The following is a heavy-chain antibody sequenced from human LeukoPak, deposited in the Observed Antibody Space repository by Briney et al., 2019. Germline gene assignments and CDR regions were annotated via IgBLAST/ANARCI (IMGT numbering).Heavy chain of an antibody. J-gene: IGHJ4*02. V-gene: IGHV4-39*01. CDR3: ARLQNSYGTHVDY. Sequence: SETLSLTCTVSGGSISSSSYYWGWIRQPPGKGLEWIGSIYYSGSTYYNPSLKSRVTISVDTSKNQFSLKLSSVTAADTAVYYCARLQNSYGTHVDYWGQGTLVTVSS. CDR2: IYYSGST. D-gene: IGHD5-18*01. CDR1: GGSISSSSYY.